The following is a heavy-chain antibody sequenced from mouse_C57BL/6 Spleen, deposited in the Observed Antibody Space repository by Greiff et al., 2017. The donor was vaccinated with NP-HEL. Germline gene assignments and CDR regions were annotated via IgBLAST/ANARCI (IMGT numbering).Heavy chain of an antibody. CDR3: ARGLTGPFAY. CDR2: IYPRSGNT. Sequence: VQLQQSGAELARPGASVKLSCKASGYTFTSYGISWVKQRTGQGLVWIGEIYPRSGNTYYNEKFKGKATLTADKSSSTAYMELRSLTSEDSAVYFCARGLTGPFAYWGQGTLVTVSA. D-gene: IGHD4-1*01. CDR1: GYTFTSYG. V-gene: IGHV1-81*01. J-gene: IGHJ3*01.